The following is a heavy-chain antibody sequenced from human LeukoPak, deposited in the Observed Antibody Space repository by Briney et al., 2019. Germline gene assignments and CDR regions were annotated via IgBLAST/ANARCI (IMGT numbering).Heavy chain of an antibody. CDR2: ISANGAGT. D-gene: IGHD1-26*01. V-gene: IGHV3-23*01. CDR1: GFTFSSYA. CDR3: ANRGRYYFDY. Sequence: GGSLRRSCAASGFTFSSYAMSWVRMAPGKGLEWVSSISANGAGTYYADSVKGRFTISRDVSKNTLYLQMNSLRPEDTAVYYCANRGRYYFDYWGQGTLVTVS. J-gene: IGHJ4*02.